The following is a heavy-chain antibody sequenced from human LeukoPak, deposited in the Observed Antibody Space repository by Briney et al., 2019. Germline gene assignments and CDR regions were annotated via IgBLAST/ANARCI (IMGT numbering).Heavy chain of an antibody. CDR3: ARERPLGKVTTDAFDI. CDR2: INWNGGST. D-gene: IGHD4-17*01. V-gene: IGHV3-20*04. Sequence: PGGSLRLSCAASGFTFDDYGMSWVRQAPGKGLEWVSGINWNGGSTGYADSVKGQFTISRDNAKNSLYLQMNSLRAEDTALYYCARERPLGKVTTDAFDIWGQGTMVTVSS. CDR1: GFTFDDYG. J-gene: IGHJ3*02.